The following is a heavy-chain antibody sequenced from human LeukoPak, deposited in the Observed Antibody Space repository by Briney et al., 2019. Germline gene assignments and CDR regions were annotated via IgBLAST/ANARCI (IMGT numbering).Heavy chain of an antibody. CDR2: FYYSGST. Sequence: SETLSLTCTVSGGSISSSSYYWGWIRQPPGKGLEWIGTFYYSGSTNYNPSLKSRVTISVDKSKNQFSLKLSSVTAADTAVYYCARVTGYRIEDYFDYWGQGTLVTGSS. V-gene: IGHV4-39*07. CDR1: GGSISSSSYY. J-gene: IGHJ4*02. CDR3: ARVTGYRIEDYFDY. D-gene: IGHD6-13*01.